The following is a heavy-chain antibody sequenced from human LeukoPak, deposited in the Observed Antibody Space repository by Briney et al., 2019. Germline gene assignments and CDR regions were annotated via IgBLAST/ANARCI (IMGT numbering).Heavy chain of an antibody. V-gene: IGHV4-34*01. Sequence: GSLRLSCAASGFTFSSSWMHWVRQASGKGLEWIGEINHSGSTNYNPSLKSRVTISVDTSKNQFSLKLSSVTAADTAVYYCARHRITMVRGVKKYYFDYWGQGTLVTVSS. CDR1: GFTFSSSW. CDR3: ARHRITMVRGVKKYYFDY. CDR2: INHSGST. D-gene: IGHD3-10*01. J-gene: IGHJ4*02.